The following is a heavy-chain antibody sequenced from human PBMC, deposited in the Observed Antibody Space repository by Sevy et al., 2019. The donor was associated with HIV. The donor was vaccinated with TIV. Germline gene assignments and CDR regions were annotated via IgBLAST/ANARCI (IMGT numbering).Heavy chain of an antibody. J-gene: IGHJ4*02. Sequence: ASVKVSCKASGGTFSSYAISWVRQAPGQGLEWRGGIIPIFGTANYAQKFQGRVTITADESTKTAYMELGSLRSEDTAVYYCVRGGGNGWYYFDYWGQETLVTVSS. D-gene: IGHD6-19*01. V-gene: IGHV1-69*13. CDR2: IIPIFGTA. CDR1: GGTFSSYA. CDR3: VRGGGNGWYYFDY.